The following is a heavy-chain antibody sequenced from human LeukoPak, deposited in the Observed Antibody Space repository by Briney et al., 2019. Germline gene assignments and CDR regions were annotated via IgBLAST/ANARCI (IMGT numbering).Heavy chain of an antibody. CDR2: IYYSGST. Sequence: ESSETLSLTCTVSGGSISSYYWSWIRQPPGKGLEWIGYIYYSGSTNYNPSLKSRVTISVDTSKNQFSLKLSSVTAADTAVHYCARFKLPSGSGWPGGFDYWGQGTLVTVSS. D-gene: IGHD6-19*01. CDR1: GGSISSYY. CDR3: ARFKLPSGSGWPGGFDY. V-gene: IGHV4-59*01. J-gene: IGHJ4*02.